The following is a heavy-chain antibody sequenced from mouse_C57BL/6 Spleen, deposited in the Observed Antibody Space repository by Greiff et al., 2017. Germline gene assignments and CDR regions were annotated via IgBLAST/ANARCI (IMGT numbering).Heavy chain of an antibody. J-gene: IGHJ2*01. CDR1: GFTFSDYG. Sequence: EVNVVESGGGLVKPGGSLKLSCAASGFTFSDYGMHWVRQAPEKGLEWVAYISSGSSTIYYADTVKGRFTISRDNAKNTLFLQMTSLRSEDTAMYYCARPYGNLFDYWGQGTTLTVSS. CDR2: ISSGSSTI. D-gene: IGHD2-1*01. V-gene: IGHV5-17*01. CDR3: ARPYGNLFDY.